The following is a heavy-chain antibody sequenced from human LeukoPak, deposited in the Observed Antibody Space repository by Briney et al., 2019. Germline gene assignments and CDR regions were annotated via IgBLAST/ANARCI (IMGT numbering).Heavy chain of an antibody. J-gene: IGHJ5*02. V-gene: IGHV1-46*01. CDR2: INPSGGST. D-gene: IGHD3-16*01. Sequence: ASVKVSCKASGYTFTSYYMHWVRQAPGQGLEWMGIINPSGGSTSYAQKFQGRVTMTRDTSTSTVYMELSSLRSEDTAVYYCARDPTYYDYVWGSRIDNWFDPWGQGTLVTVSS. CDR1: GYTFTSYY. CDR3: ARDPTYYDYVWGSRIDNWFDP.